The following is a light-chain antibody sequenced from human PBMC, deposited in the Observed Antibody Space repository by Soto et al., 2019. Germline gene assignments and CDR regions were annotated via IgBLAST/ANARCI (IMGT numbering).Light chain of an antibody. V-gene: IGLV2-11*01. CDR1: SSDDGGHNF. J-gene: IGLJ2*01. CDR3: CSHAGTYTGVL. CDR2: DVS. Sequence: QSALTQPRSVSGSPGQSVTISCTGTSSDDGGHNFVSWYQQHPGKSPKFMIYDVSQRPSGVPDRFSGSKSGNTASLTISGLQAEDEADYYCCSHAGTYTGVLFGGGTKLTVL.